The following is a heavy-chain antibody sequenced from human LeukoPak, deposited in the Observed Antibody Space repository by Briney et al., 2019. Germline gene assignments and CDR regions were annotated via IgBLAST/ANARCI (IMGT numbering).Heavy chain of an antibody. CDR1: GYSISSGYY. V-gene: IGHV4-38-2*02. Sequence: SETLSLTCIVSGYSISSGYYWGWIRQPPGKGLEWIGNLYHSGSTYYNPSLRSRATISGDTSKNQFSLSLSSVTAADTAVYYCARECSSTTCYTRSFDPWGRGTLVTVSS. CDR2: LYHSGST. CDR3: ARECSSTTCYTRSFDP. J-gene: IGHJ5*02. D-gene: IGHD2-2*02.